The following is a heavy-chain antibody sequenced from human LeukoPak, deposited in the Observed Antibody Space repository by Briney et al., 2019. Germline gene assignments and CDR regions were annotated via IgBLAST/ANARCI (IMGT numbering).Heavy chain of an antibody. CDR2: IYYSGST. CDR1: GGSISSTSYY. J-gene: IGHJ4*02. CDR3: ARDQGVGVHDY. D-gene: IGHD1-26*01. V-gene: IGHV4-39*07. Sequence: SETLSLTCTVSGGSISSTSYYWGWIRQPPGKGLEWIGNIYYSGSTYYNPSLKSRVTISVDTSKNQFSLKLSSVTAADTAVYYCARDQGVGVHDYWGQGTLVTVSS.